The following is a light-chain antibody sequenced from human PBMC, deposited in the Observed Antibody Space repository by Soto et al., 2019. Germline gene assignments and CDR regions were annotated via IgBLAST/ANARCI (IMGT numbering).Light chain of an antibody. CDR2: EVS. J-gene: IGLJ1*01. Sequence: QSVLTQPASVSGSPGQSITISCTGTSSDVGGYNYVSWYQQHPGKAPKLMIYEVSNRPSGVSNRFSGSKSGNTASLTIHGLKAEDEDDYYCSSYTSSSTRFGTETKVTV. CDR1: SSDVGGYNY. CDR3: SSYTSSSTR. V-gene: IGLV2-14*01.